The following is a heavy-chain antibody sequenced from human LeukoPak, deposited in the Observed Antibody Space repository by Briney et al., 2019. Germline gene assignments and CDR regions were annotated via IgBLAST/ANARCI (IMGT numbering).Heavy chain of an antibody. J-gene: IGHJ4*02. D-gene: IGHD5-12*01. CDR3: VKDRKPDSRYNFDY. V-gene: IGHV3-23*01. Sequence: PGGSLRLSCAASGFTFSIYAMNWVRQAPGKGLEWVSVIIGNSAAIYYADSVRGRFTISRDNSKYTLYLQMNSLRAEDTATYYCVKDRKPDSRYNFDYWGQGTLVTVSS. CDR1: GFTFSIYA. CDR2: IIGNSAAI.